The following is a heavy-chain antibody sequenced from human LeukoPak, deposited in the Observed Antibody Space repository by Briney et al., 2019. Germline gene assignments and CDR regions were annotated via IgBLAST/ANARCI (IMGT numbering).Heavy chain of an antibody. CDR3: ARSLSTSPHIYFDY. CDR1: GYTFTSYG. Sequence: ASVTVSCKASGYTFTSYGISWVRQAPGQGLEWMGWISAYNGNTNYAQKLQGRVTMTTDISTSTAYMELRSLRSDDTAVYYCARSLSTSPHIYFDYWGQGTLVTVSS. CDR2: ISAYNGNT. J-gene: IGHJ4*02. V-gene: IGHV1-18*04.